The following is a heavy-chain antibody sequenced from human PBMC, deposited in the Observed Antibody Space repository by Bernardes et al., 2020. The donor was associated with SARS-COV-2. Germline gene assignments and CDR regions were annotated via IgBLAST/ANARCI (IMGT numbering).Heavy chain of an antibody. CDR3: ARALIAAAGKGWFDP. CDR2: ISSSSSYI. D-gene: IGHD6-13*01. V-gene: IGHV3-21*01. CDR1: GFTFSSYS. J-gene: IGHJ5*02. Sequence: GGSLRLSCAASGFTFSSYSMNWVRQAPGKGLEWVSSISSSSSYIYYADSVKGRFTISRDNAKNSLYLQMNSLRAEDTAVYYCARALIAAAGKGWFDPWGQGTLVTVSS.